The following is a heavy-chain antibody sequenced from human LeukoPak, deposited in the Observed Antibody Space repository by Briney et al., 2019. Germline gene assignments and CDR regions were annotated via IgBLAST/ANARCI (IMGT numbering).Heavy chain of an antibody. Sequence: GGSLRLSCAASGFTFSSYAMSWVRQAPGKGLEWVSAISGSGGSTYYADSVKGWFTISRDNSKNTLYLQMNSLRAEDTAVYYCAKDLNSIVGAPGGPWGQGTLVTVSS. CDR2: ISGSGGST. J-gene: IGHJ5*02. V-gene: IGHV3-23*01. CDR1: GFTFSSYA. CDR3: AKDLNSIVGAPGGP. D-gene: IGHD1-26*01.